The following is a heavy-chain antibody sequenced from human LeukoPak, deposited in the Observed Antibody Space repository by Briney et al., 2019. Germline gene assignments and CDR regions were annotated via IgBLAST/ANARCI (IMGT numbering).Heavy chain of an antibody. CDR3: ARKAVAGTRWFDP. J-gene: IGHJ5*02. V-gene: IGHV4-59*06. CDR2: IYYSGST. Sequence: SETLSLTCTVPGGSISSYYWSWIRQHPGKGLEWIGYIYYSGSTYYNPSLKSRVTISVDTSKNQFSLKLSSVTAADTAVYYCARKAVAGTRWFDPWGQGTLVTVSS. D-gene: IGHD6-19*01. CDR1: GGSISSYY.